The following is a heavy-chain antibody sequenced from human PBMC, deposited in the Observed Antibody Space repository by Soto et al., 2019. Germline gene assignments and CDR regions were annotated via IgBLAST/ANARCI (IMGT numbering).Heavy chain of an antibody. CDR3: ARTRKLEISIKGPYYYGMDV. J-gene: IGHJ6*02. CDR2: IYYSGST. D-gene: IGHD1-1*01. V-gene: IGHV4-39*01. Sequence: SETLSLTCTVSGGSISSSSYYWGWIRQPPGKGLEWIGSIYYSGSTYYNPSLKSRVTISVDTSKNQFSLKLSSVTAADTAVYYCARTRKLEISIKGPYYYGMDVWGQGTTVTVS. CDR1: GGSISSSSYY.